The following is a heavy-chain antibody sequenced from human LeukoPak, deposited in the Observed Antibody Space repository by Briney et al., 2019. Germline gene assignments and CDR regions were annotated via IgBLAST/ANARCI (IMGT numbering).Heavy chain of an antibody. J-gene: IGHJ4*02. V-gene: IGHV4-59*12. Sequence: PSETLSLTCTVSGGSISNKYWSWIRQPPGKGLEWIGYIYYSGSTNYNPSLKSRVTILVDTSKNQFSPKLSSVTAADTAVYYCARYSSGWDWGQGTLVTVSS. CDR2: IYYSGST. CDR3: ARYSSGWD. CDR1: GGSISNKY. D-gene: IGHD6-19*01.